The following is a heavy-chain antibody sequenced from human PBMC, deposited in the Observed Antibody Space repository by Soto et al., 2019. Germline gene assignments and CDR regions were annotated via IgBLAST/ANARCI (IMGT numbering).Heavy chain of an antibody. D-gene: IGHD3-10*01. J-gene: IGHJ6*02. CDR3: ARQLQYGSGSYYKIYYYYYSMDV. V-gene: IGHV5-51*01. CDR1: GYSFTSNW. CDR2: IYPGDSDT. Sequence: PGESLKISCKGSGYSFTSNWIGWVRQMPGKGLEWMGIIYPGDSDTRYSPSFQGQVTISADKSISTAYLQWSSLKASDTAMYYCARQLQYGSGSYYKIYYYYYSMDVWGQGTTVTVSS.